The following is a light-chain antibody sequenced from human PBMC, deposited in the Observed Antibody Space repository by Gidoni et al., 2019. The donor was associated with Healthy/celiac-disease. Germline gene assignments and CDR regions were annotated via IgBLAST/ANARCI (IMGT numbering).Light chain of an antibody. CDR2: AAA. CDR1: QSISSY. V-gene: IGKV1-39*01. Sequence: DIQISQPPSSLSASVGDRVTITCRASQSISSYLHWYQQKPGKAPKLLIYAAASLQSGVPSRFSGSGSGTDFTLTISSLQPEDFATYYCQQSYSTPPTFGGXTKVEIK. J-gene: IGKJ4*01. CDR3: QQSYSTPPT.